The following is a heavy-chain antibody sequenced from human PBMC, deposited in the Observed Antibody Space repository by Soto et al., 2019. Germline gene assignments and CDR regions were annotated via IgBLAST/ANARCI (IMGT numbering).Heavy chain of an antibody. V-gene: IGHV4-31*11. CDR1: GGSISSGGYY. Sequence: SETLSLTCAVSGGSISSGGYYWSWIRQHPGKGLEWTGYIFYSGTTYYNPSLKSRVTISVDTSKNQFSLKLNSVTAADTAVYYCARSVDPWGQGTLVNVSS. CDR3: ARSVDP. CDR2: IFYSGTT. J-gene: IGHJ5*02.